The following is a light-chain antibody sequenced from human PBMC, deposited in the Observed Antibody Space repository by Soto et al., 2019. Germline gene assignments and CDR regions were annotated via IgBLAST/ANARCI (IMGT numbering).Light chain of an antibody. V-gene: IGKV3-20*01. CDR3: QQYGSSPPT. CDR2: GAS. Sequence: TQSPGTLSLSPGERATLSCRASQSVSSSYLAWYQQKPGQAPRLLIYGASSRATGIPDRFSGSGSGTDFTLTISRLEPEDFAVYYCQQYGSSPPTFGQGTKVEIK. CDR1: QSVSSSY. J-gene: IGKJ1*01.